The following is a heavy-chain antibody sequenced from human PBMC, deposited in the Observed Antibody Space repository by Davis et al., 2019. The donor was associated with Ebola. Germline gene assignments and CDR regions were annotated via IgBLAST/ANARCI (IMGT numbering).Heavy chain of an antibody. Sequence: SQTLPLTCAISGDTVSSAKAAWNWIRQSPSRGLEWLGRTYYRSEWYSDYAESVKGRLIINIDASANQFSLQLHSATVDDTATYYCARDLTMGGFDAWGQGTLVTVSS. CDR1: GDTVSSAKAA. D-gene: IGHD5-24*01. CDR3: ARDLTMGGFDA. J-gene: IGHJ5*02. V-gene: IGHV6-1*01. CDR2: TYYRSEWYS.